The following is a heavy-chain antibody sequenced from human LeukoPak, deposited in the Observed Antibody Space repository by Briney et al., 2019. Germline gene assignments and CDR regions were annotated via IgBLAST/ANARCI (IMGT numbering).Heavy chain of an antibody. D-gene: IGHD4-17*01. Sequence: SETLSLTCTVSGGSISSGGYYWSWIRQHPGKGLEWIGYIYYSGSTYYNPSLKSRVTISVDTSKNQFSLKLSSVTAADTAVYYCARDIPTVTGWFDPWGQGTLVTVSS. CDR1: GGSISSGGYY. CDR3: ARDIPTVTGWFDP. J-gene: IGHJ5*02. CDR2: IYYSGST. V-gene: IGHV4-31*03.